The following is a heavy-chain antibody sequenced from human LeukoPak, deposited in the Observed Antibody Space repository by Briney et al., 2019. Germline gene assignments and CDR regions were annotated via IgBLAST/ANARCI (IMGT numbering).Heavy chain of an antibody. CDR2: INARSGDT. D-gene: IGHD6-13*01. CDR3: ARASLASAGTRF. CDR1: GYTXSGYY. J-gene: IGHJ1*01. V-gene: IGHV1-2*02. Sequence: ASVKVSCKASGYTXSGYYIHWVRQAPGRGLEWVGWINARSGDTNYAQKFQGRVILTRDTSITTSYMEVISLTSDDTAVYYCARASLASAGTRFWGQGTLVIVSS.